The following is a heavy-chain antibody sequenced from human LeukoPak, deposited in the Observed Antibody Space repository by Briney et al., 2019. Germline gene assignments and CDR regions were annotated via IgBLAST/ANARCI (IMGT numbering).Heavy chain of an antibody. Sequence: ASVKVSCKASGYTFTSYGISWVRQAPGQGPEWMGWISAYNGNTNYAQKLQGRVTMTTDTSTSTAYMELRSLRSDDTAVYYCARDFGSYGRDWFDPWGQGTLVTVSS. CDR2: ISAYNGNT. CDR3: ARDFGSYGRDWFDP. CDR1: GYTFTSYG. D-gene: IGHD4-17*01. J-gene: IGHJ5*02. V-gene: IGHV1-18*01.